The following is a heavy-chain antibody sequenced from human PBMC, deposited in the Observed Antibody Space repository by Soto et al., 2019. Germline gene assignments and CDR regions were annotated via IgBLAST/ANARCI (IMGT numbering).Heavy chain of an antibody. CDR2: ISSSSSTI. V-gene: IGHV3-48*01. CDR3: ARAREAAPFDY. D-gene: IGHD6-13*01. Sequence: EVQLVESGGGLVQPGGSLRLSCAASGFTFSSYSMNWVRQAPGKGLEWVSYISSSSSTIYYADSVKGRFTISRDNAKNSLYLQMNSLRGEDTAVYYCARAREAAPFDYWGQVTLVTVAS. CDR1: GFTFSSYS. J-gene: IGHJ4*02.